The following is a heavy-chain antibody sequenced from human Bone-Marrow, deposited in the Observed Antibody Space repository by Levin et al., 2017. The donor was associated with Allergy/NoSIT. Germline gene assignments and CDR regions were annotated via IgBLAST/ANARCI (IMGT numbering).Heavy chain of an antibody. CDR2: IIPIFGTA. CDR3: ARGSGTMVRGVIQYYYGMDG. V-gene: IGHV1-69*06. Sequence: SVKVSCKASGGTFSSYAISWVRQAPGQGLEWMGGIIPIFGTANYAQKFQGRVTITADKSTSTAYMELSSLRSEDTAVYYCARGSGTMVRGVIQYYYGMDGWGQGTTVTVSS. J-gene: IGHJ6*02. CDR1: GGTFSSYA. D-gene: IGHD3-10*01.